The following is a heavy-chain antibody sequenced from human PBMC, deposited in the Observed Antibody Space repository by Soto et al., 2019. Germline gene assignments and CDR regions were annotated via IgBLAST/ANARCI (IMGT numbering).Heavy chain of an antibody. CDR2: IDPGDSKT. CDR3: ARDLDYGGNSAASDV. CDR1: GFSFTTYW. Sequence: QLVQSGAAVKEPGESLKIACKGSGFSFTTYWIAWVRQMPGKGLEWMGIIDPGDSKTTYSPSFQGQVTISADKSISTAYLHWSSLKASDTAMYYCARDLDYGGNSAASDVWGQGTMVTVSS. D-gene: IGHD4-17*01. V-gene: IGHV5-51*03. J-gene: IGHJ3*01.